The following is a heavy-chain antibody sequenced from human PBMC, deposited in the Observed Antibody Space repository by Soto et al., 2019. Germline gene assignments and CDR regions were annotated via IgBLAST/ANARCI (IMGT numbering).Heavy chain of an antibody. CDR2: IYYSGST. CDR1: GGSFSGYY. Sequence: SETLSLTCAVYGGSFSGYYWSWIRQPPGKGLEWIGYIYYSGSTNYNPSLKSRVTISVDTSKNQFSLKLSSVTAADTAVYYCARHDSSGYYYPNWFDPWGQGTLVTVS. D-gene: IGHD3-22*01. J-gene: IGHJ5*02. V-gene: IGHV4-59*08. CDR3: ARHDSSGYYYPNWFDP.